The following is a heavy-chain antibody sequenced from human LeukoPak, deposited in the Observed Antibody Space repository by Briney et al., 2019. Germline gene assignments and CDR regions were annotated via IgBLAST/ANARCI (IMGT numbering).Heavy chain of an antibody. D-gene: IGHD3-10*01. V-gene: IGHV1-46*01. CDR3: ARVVPRGPASLDY. CDR1: GYXFTSYY. Sequence: ASVKVSCKASGYXFTSYYIHWVRQAPGQGLEWMGIINPSGGSTSYAQKFQGRVTMTRDTSTSTVYMELSSLRSEDTAVYYCARVVPRGPASLDYWGQGTLVTVSS. J-gene: IGHJ4*02. CDR2: INPSGGST.